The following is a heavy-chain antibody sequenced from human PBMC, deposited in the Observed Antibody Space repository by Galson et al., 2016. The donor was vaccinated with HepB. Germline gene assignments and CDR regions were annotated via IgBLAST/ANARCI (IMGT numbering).Heavy chain of an antibody. D-gene: IGHD3-3*01. J-gene: IGHJ4*02. CDR3: ARGVTIFGVVDF. Sequence: SVKVSCKASGGTFSSYAFSWVRQAPRQGLEWMGGIIPIFGTANYAQRFQGRVTITADTSTRTVYMELSSLRSEDTALYYCARGVTIFGVVDFWGLGTLLTVSS. V-gene: IGHV1-69*06. CDR1: GGTFSSYA. CDR2: IIPIFGTA.